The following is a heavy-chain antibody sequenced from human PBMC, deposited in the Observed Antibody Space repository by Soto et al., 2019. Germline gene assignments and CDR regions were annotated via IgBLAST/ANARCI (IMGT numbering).Heavy chain of an antibody. CDR3: ASGFYSGWFYWYVP. V-gene: IGHV3-66*01. D-gene: IGHD6-19*01. J-gene: IGHJ5*02. Sequence: PGGSLRLSCAASGFTVSSNYMSWVRQAPGKGLEWVSVIYSGGSTYYADSVKGRFTISRENSKNSLYLQMNSLRAEDTAVYYCASGFYSGWFYWYVPWGQGTLVTVSS. CDR1: GFTVSSNY. CDR2: IYSGGST.